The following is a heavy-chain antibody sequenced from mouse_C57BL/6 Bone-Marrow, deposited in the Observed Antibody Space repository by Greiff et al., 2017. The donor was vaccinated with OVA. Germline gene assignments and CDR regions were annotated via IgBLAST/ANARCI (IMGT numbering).Heavy chain of an antibody. D-gene: IGHD2-1*01. CDR1: GFTIKNTY. V-gene: IGHV14-3*01. J-gene: IGHJ2*01. Sequence: VTLKESVAELVRPGASVKLSCTASGFTIKNTYMHWVKQRPEQGLEWIGSIDPANGNTKYDPKFKGKATITADTSSNTAYLELSSLTSEDTAIYYCARKEDGNSDYWGQGTTLTVSS. CDR2: IDPANGNT. CDR3: ARKEDGNSDY.